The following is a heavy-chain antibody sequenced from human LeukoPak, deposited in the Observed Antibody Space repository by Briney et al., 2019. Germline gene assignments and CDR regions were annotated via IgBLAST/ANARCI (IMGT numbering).Heavy chain of an antibody. CDR1: GGSISSGSYY. Sequence: SQTLSLTCTVSGGSISSGSYYWSWIRQPAGKGLEWIGRIYTSGSTNYNPSLNSRVTISVDASKTQFSLKLSSVTAADTAVYYCARASLIKVVPAAPGYYFDYWGQGTLVTVSS. V-gene: IGHV4-61*02. CDR2: IYTSGST. J-gene: IGHJ4*02. CDR3: ARASLIKVVPAAPGYYFDY. D-gene: IGHD2-2*01.